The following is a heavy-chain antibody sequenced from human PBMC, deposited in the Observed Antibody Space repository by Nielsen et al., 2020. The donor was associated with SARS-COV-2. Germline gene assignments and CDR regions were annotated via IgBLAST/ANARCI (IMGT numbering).Heavy chain of an antibody. J-gene: IGHJ5*01. CDR1: GATFSNYT. CDR3: ASQRVRGGSYLYVDS. Sequence: SSVKVSCKASGATFSNYTITWVRQAPGQGLEWMGGVIPIFGTPNYAQKFLGRVTITADKSTNTAYMELTSLRSEDTAVYYCASQRVRGGSYLYVDSWGQGTLVTVSS. CDR2: VIPIFGTP. V-gene: IGHV1-69*06. D-gene: IGHD3-16*02.